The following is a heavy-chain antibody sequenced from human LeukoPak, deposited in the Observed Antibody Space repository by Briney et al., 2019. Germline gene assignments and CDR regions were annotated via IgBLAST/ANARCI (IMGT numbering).Heavy chain of an antibody. CDR3: ARDVNGYFDY. D-gene: IGHD2-8*01. CDR1: GFTFSSYS. V-gene: IGHV3-48*04. J-gene: IGHJ4*02. Sequence: GGSLRLSCAASGFTFSSYSMNWVRQAPGKGLEWVSYISSSSSTIYYVDSVKGRFTISRDNAKNSLYLQMNSLRAEDTAVYYCARDVNGYFDYWGQGTLVTVSS. CDR2: ISSSSSTI.